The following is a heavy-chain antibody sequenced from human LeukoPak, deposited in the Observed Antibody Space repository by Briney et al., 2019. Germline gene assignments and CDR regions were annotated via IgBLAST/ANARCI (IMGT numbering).Heavy chain of an antibody. J-gene: IGHJ4*02. D-gene: IGHD3-3*01. CDR3: ARDVWSGPDPVVSDY. CDR1: GGSISSSSYY. V-gene: IGHV4-39*07. Sequence: SETLSLTCTVSGGSISSSSYYWGWIRQPPGKGLEWIGSIYYSGSTYYNPSLKSRVTISVDTSKNQFSLKLSSVTAADTAVYYCARDVWSGPDPVVSDYWGQGTLVTVSS. CDR2: IYYSGST.